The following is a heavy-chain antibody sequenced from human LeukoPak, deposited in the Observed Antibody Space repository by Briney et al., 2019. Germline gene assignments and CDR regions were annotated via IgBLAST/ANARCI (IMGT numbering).Heavy chain of an antibody. D-gene: IGHD3-10*01. Sequence: SETLSLTCTVSGGSISSSSYYWGWIRQPPGKGLEWIGSIYYSGSTYYNPFLKSRVTISVDTSKNQFSLKLSSVTAADTAVYYCARPSMVRGVWEYWGQGTLVTVSS. CDR3: ARPSMVRGVWEY. CDR2: IYYSGST. J-gene: IGHJ4*02. CDR1: GGSISSSSYY. V-gene: IGHV4-39*01.